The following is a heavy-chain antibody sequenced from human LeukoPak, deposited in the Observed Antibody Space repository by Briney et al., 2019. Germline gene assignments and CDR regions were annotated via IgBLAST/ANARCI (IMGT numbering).Heavy chain of an antibody. J-gene: IGHJ4*02. CDR3: ARGLDYDSSGLAGAR. Sequence: GPSVKVSCKASGYNLVGYYIHWVPQAPGQGLEWIGWISAYNGNTNYAQKLQGRVTMTTDTSTRTAYMELRSLRSDDTAVYYCARGLDYDSSGLAGARWGQGTLVTVSS. D-gene: IGHD3-22*01. CDR2: ISAYNGNT. V-gene: IGHV1-18*04. CDR1: GYNLVGYY.